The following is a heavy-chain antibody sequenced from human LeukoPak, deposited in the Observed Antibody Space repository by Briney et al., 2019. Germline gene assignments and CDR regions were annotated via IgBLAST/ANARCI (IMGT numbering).Heavy chain of an antibody. J-gene: IGHJ3*02. D-gene: IGHD2-21*02. CDR1: GFAFSAFA. Sequence: GGSLRLSCVASGFAFSAFAISWVRQAPGKGLEWVSAVSGSGGRTFYADSVRGRFTISRDNSKKTVFLQMDSLRVEDTAVYYCAKGGAAMTDAPHGDVVTTTLDGFDIWGQGTMVTVSS. CDR3: AKGGAAMTDAPHGDVVTTTLDGFDI. V-gene: IGHV3-23*01. CDR2: VSGSGGRT.